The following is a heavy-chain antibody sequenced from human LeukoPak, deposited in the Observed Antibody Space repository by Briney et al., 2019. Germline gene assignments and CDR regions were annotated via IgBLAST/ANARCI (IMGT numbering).Heavy chain of an antibody. Sequence: GASVKVSCKASGGTFSRYAISWVRQAPGQGLEWMGGYIPMFGTANYAQNFQNRVTITADESTSTFSMEVSSLRPVDTAVYFCAGASSKWELSFWGQGTLVTVSS. D-gene: IGHD1-26*01. CDR1: GGTFSRYA. J-gene: IGHJ4*02. V-gene: IGHV1-69*13. CDR3: AGASSKWELSF. CDR2: YIPMFGTA.